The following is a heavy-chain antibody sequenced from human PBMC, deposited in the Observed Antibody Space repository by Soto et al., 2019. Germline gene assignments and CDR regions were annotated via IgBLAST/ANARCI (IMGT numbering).Heavy chain of an antibody. Sequence: SETLSLTFTVSGGSITDYSWVWIRQPAGKGLEWIGRIFSSGSTNYNPSLKGRITMSLDTSKNQFSLKLNSATATDTAVYFCARDQGVVVTADNWYDPWGQGILVTVSS. CDR2: IFSSGST. J-gene: IGHJ5*02. CDR3: ARDQGVVVTADNWYDP. D-gene: IGHD2-21*02. V-gene: IGHV4-4*07. CDR1: GGSITDYS.